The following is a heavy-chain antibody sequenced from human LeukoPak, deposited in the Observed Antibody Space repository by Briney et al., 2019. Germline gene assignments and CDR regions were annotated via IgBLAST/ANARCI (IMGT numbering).Heavy chain of an antibody. Sequence: PSETLSLTCTVSGGSISSYYWSWIRQPPGKGLEWNGYIYYSGSTNYNPSLKSRVTISVDTSKNQFSLKLSSVTAADTAVYYCARGRYYDFWSGYRPSPVDAFDIWGQGTMVTVSS. J-gene: IGHJ3*02. CDR2: IYYSGST. CDR3: ARGRYYDFWSGYRPSPVDAFDI. CDR1: GGSISSYY. V-gene: IGHV4-59*01. D-gene: IGHD3-3*01.